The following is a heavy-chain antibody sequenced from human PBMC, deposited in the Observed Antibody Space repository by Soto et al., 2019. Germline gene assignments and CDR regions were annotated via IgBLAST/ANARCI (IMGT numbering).Heavy chain of an antibody. Sequence: HPGGSLRLSFAASGFSFSSYAMSWVRQAPGKGLEWVSAISGSGGSTYYADSVKGRFTISRDNSKNTLYLQMNSLRAEDTAVYYCARMSSAGTLHWFDPWGQGTLVTVSS. V-gene: IGHV3-23*01. CDR3: ARMSSAGTLHWFDP. J-gene: IGHJ5*02. D-gene: IGHD6-13*01. CDR2: ISGSGGST. CDR1: GFSFSSYA.